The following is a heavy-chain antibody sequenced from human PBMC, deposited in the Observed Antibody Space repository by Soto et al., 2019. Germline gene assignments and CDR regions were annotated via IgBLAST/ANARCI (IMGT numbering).Heavy chain of an antibody. V-gene: IGHV1-69*13. CDR1: GGTFSSYA. D-gene: IGHD3-3*01. CDR3: ARGEGSGYPYYYGMDV. CDR2: IIPIFGTA. J-gene: IGHJ6*02. Sequence: SVKVSCKASGGTFSSYAISWVRQAPGQGLEWMGGIIPIFGTANYAQRFQGRVTITADESTSTAYMELSSLRSEDTAVYYCARGEGSGYPYYYGMDVWGQGTTVAVSS.